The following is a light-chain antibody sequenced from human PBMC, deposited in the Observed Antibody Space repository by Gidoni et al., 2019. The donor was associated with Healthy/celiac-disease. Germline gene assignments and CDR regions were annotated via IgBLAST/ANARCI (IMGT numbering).Light chain of an antibody. V-gene: IGKV4-1*01. CDR1: QSVLYSSNNKNY. CDR3: QQYYSTPLT. CDR2: WAS. Sequence: IVMTKSPDSLAESMGERATINCKSSQSVLYSSNNKNYLAWYQQKPGQPPKLLIYWASTRESGVPDRFSGSGSGTDFTLTISSLQAEDVAVYYCQQYYSTPLTFGGGTKVEIK. J-gene: IGKJ4*01.